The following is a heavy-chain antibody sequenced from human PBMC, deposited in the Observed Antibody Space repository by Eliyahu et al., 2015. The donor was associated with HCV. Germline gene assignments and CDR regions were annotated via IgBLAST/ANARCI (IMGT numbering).Heavy chain of an antibody. D-gene: IGHD3-3*01. CDR1: GFTFSSYA. CDR3: ARAERKEGEWLYSLQIGDI. J-gene: IGHJ3*02. CDR2: ISYDGSNK. V-gene: IGHV3-30-3*01. Sequence: QVQLVESGGGVVQPGRSLRLSCAASGFTFSSYAMHWVRQAPGKGLEWVAVISYDGSNKYYADSVKGRFTISRDNSKNTLYLQMNSLRAEDTAVYYCARAERKEGEWLYSLQIGDIWGQGTMVTVSS.